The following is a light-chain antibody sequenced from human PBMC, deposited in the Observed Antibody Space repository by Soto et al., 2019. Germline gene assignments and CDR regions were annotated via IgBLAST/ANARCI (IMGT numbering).Light chain of an antibody. V-gene: IGLV3-21*02. CDR3: QVWDSSSDHVV. CDR2: DDR. J-gene: IGLJ2*01. CDR1: NIGSKS. Sequence: SYELTQPPSVSVAPGQTARITCGGNNIGSKSVHWYQQKSGQAPVLVVYDDRDRPSGIPERFSGSNSGNTATLTISRVEAGDEADYYCQVWDSSSDHVVFGGGTKLTVL.